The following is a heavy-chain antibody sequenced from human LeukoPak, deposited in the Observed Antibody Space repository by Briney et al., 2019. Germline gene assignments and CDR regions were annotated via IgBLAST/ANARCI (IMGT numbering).Heavy chain of an antibody. CDR3: ARVPGPHYRDSNIIDY. J-gene: IGHJ4*02. CDR2: IIPLIDIT. Sequence: SVKVSCKASGSSYSSFAISWVRQAPGQGLEWMGRIIPLIDITNYAQKFQGRVTITADKSTSTAYMELSSLRSEDTAVYYCARVPGPHYRDSNIIDYWGQGTLVTVSP. CDR1: GSSYSSFA. D-gene: IGHD4-17*01. V-gene: IGHV1-69*04.